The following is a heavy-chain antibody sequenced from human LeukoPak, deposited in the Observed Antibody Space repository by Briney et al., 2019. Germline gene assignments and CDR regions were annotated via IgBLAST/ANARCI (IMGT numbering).Heavy chain of an antibody. CDR3: ARDRWASSSWYHYYYYYYMDV. D-gene: IGHD6-13*01. J-gene: IGHJ6*03. CDR2: INPNSGGT. V-gene: IGHV1-2*02. Sequence: ASVKVSCKASGYTFTGYYMHWVRQAPGQGLEWMGWINPNSGGTNYAQKFQGRVTMTRDTSISTAYMELSRLRSDDTAVYYCARDRWASSSWYHYYYYYYMDVWGKGTTVTISS. CDR1: GYTFTGYY.